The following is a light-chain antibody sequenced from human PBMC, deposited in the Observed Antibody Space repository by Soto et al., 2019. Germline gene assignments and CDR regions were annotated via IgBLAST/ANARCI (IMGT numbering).Light chain of an antibody. V-gene: IGLV2-14*01. J-gene: IGLJ2*01. CDR3: SSYSSISYVI. CDR2: DVS. CDR1: SSDVGAYNY. Sequence: QSALTQPASVSGSPGQSITISCTGTSSDVGAYNYVSWYQKHPGEAPRLMIYDVSYRPSGVSNRFSGSKSGNTASLTISGLRAEDEAEYYCSSYSSISYVIFGGGTQLTVL.